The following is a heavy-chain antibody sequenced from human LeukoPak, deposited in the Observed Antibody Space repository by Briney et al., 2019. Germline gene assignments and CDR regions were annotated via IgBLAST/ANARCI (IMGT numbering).Heavy chain of an antibody. Sequence: GRSLRLSCAASAFIFSNYEVNWFRQAPGKGLEWVSGLGRSGENRYYATSVRGRFSISRDNSKDTVYLQMNSLRAEDTAIYYCVKDRPCETCMPMDAWGQGTTVTVSS. V-gene: IGHV3-23*01. J-gene: IGHJ6*02. CDR1: AFIFSNYE. CDR3: VKDRPCETCMPMDA. D-gene: IGHD2-2*01. CDR2: LGRSGENR.